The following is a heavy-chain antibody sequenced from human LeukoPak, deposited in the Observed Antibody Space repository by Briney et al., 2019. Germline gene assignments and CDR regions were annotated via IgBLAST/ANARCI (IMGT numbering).Heavy chain of an antibody. CDR3: ARYGDYVGYFDY. CDR1: GGSISPYY. J-gene: IGHJ4*02. CDR2: IYYSGST. D-gene: IGHD4-17*01. V-gene: IGHV4-59*08. Sequence: SETLSLTCIVSGGSISPYYWSWIRQPPGSGLEWIAYIYYSGSTSYNPSLKSRVAISVDTSKNQFSLKLSSVTAADTAVYYCARYGDYVGYFDYWGQGTLVTVSS.